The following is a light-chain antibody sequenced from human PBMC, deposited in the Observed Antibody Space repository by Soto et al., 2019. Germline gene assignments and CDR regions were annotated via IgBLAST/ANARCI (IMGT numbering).Light chain of an antibody. V-gene: IGLV1-51*01. Sequence: QSVLTQPPSVSAAPGQKVTISCSGSSSNIGSNYVSWYQHLPGTAPKLLIYDSNKRPSGIPDRFSGSKSGTSATLGITGLQTGDEADYYCGTWDSSLSAVVFGGGTKLTAL. CDR3: GTWDSSLSAVV. J-gene: IGLJ2*01. CDR2: DSN. CDR1: SSNIGSNY.